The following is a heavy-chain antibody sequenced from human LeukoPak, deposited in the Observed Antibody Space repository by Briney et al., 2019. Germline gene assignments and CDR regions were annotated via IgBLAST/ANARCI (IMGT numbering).Heavy chain of an antibody. V-gene: IGHV4-59*01. CDR3: ARAIGYSSVFDY. J-gene: IGHJ4*02. CDR1: RGSISSYF. Sequence: SETLSLTCTVSRGSISSYFWSWIRQPPGKGLEWIGYISYSGSTNYNPSLKSRVTASVDTSKNQFSLRLSSVTAADTAVYYCARAIGYSSVFDYWGQGTLVTVSS. D-gene: IGHD6-19*01. CDR2: ISYSGST.